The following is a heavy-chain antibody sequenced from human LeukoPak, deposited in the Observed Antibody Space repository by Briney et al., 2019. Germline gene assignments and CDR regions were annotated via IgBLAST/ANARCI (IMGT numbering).Heavy chain of an antibody. CDR3: ARDCSGGSCFIRAFDI. CDR1: GYTFTSYG. J-gene: IGHJ3*02. Sequence: GASVKVSCKASGYTFTSYGISWVRQAPGQGLGWLGGISTYNGNTNYAQKLQGRVTMTTDTSTSTAYMELRSLRSDDTAVYYCARDCSGGSCFIRAFDIWGPGTMVTVSS. D-gene: IGHD2-15*01. CDR2: ISTYNGNT. V-gene: IGHV1-18*01.